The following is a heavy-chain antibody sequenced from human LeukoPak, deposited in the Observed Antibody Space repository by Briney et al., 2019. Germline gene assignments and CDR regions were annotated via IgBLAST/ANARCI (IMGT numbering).Heavy chain of an antibody. CDR1: GFTFSSYA. J-gene: IGHJ4*02. D-gene: IGHD4-17*01. CDR2: ISSNGGST. Sequence: AGGSLRLSCAASGFTFSSYAMHWVRQAPGKGLEYVSAISSNGGSTYYADSVKGRFTISRDNSKNTLYLQMSSLRAEDTAVYYCVKWSTVTNTFIDYWGQGTLVTVSS. V-gene: IGHV3-64D*06. CDR3: VKWSTVTNTFIDY.